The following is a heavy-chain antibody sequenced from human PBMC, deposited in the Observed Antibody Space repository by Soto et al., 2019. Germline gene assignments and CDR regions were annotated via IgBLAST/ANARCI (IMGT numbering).Heavy chain of an antibody. D-gene: IGHD2-15*01. J-gene: IGHJ4*02. CDR2: IKQDGSEK. V-gene: IGHV3-7*01. Sequence: GGSLRLSCAASGFTFSSYWMSWVRQAPGKGLEWVANIKQDGSEKYYVDSVKGRFTISRDNAKNSLYLQMNSLRAEDTAVYYCARAVVVVVAAPYYFDYWGQGTLVTVSS. CDR3: ARAVVVVVAAPYYFDY. CDR1: GFTFSSYW.